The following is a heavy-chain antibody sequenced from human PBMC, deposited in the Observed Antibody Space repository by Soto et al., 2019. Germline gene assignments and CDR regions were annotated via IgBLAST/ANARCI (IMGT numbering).Heavy chain of an antibody. CDR1: GGSISSYY. CDR3: ARHHPSGYSYGMGVDY. Sequence: ETLSLTCTVSGGSISSYYWSWIRQPPGKGLEWIGYIYYSGSTNYNPSLKSRVTISVDTSKNQFSLKLSSVTAADTAVYYCARHHPSGYSYGMGVDYWGQGTLVTVSS. CDR2: IYYSGST. V-gene: IGHV4-59*08. D-gene: IGHD5-18*01. J-gene: IGHJ4*02.